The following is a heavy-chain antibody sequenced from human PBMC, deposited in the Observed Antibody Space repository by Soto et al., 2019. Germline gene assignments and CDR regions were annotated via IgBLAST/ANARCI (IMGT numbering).Heavy chain of an antibody. CDR3: VRDRALDSSGHWFDS. CDR2: IYHIGSP. D-gene: IGHD6-19*01. V-gene: IGHV4-31*03. J-gene: IGHJ5*01. CDR1: GRSVSSGGYY. Sequence: SETLSLTCTVSGRSVSSGGYYWTWIRQYPGKDLEWIGYIYHIGSPSYNPSLGSRLTMSLDTSKNQFSLNLTSVTAADTAIYYCVRDRALDSSGHWFDSWGQGILVTVSS.